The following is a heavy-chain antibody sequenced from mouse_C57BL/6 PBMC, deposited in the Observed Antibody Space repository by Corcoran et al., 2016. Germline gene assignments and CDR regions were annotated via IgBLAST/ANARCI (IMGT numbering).Heavy chain of an antibody. V-gene: IGHV9-3*01. J-gene: IGHJ2*01. CDR3: ARNSVDYFDY. Sequence: QIQLVQSGPELKKPGETVKISCKASGYTFTTYGMSWVKQAPGKGLKWMGWINTYSGVPTYADDFKGRFAFSLETSASTAYLQINNLKNEDTATYFCARNSVDYFDYWGQGTTLTVSS. CDR1: GYTFTTYG. CDR2: INTYSGVP.